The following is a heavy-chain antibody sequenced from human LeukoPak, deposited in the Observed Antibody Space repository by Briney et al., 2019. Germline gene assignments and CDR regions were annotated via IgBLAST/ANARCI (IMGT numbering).Heavy chain of an antibody. Sequence: GGSLRLSCAASGFTFSSYWMDWVRQAPGKGLEWVANIKQDGIEKYFVDSVKGRFAISRDNAKNLLYLQMNSLRAEDTAIYYCTSNLIRWGQGTLVTVSS. CDR2: IKQDGIEK. CDR3: TSNLIR. CDR1: GFTFSSYW. J-gene: IGHJ4*02. V-gene: IGHV3-7*03. D-gene: IGHD2-21*01.